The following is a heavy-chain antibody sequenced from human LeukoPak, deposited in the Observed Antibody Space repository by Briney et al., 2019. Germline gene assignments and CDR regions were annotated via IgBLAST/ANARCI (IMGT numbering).Heavy chain of an antibody. V-gene: IGHV4-59*08. Sequence: SETLSLTCTVSGGSINTYYWSWIRQPPGKGLEWIGYIYYSGGTNYNPALKSRVTISVDTSKKQFSLKLRSVTAAETAVYSCAGGRVTASALDAFDIWDQRKMVTVSS. J-gene: IGHJ3*02. D-gene: IGHD2-21*02. CDR2: IYYSGGT. CDR1: GGSINTYY. CDR3: AGGRVTASALDAFDI.